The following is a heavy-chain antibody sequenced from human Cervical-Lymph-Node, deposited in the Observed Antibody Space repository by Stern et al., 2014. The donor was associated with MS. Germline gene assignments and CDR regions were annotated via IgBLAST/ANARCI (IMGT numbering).Heavy chain of an antibody. CDR1: GYTFINYD. J-gene: IGHJ6*02. Sequence: QDQLVQSGSQVRKPGASVKVSCQASGYTFINYDIFWVRQATGQVLEWMGWMNPNNANTGHAQKFQGRVTMTRNTSISTAYMELSGLRSDDTAVYYCVRGGLSYGYGLDAWGQGTAVIVSS. CDR3: VRGGLSYGYGLDA. V-gene: IGHV1-8*01. D-gene: IGHD3-16*01. CDR2: MNPNNANT.